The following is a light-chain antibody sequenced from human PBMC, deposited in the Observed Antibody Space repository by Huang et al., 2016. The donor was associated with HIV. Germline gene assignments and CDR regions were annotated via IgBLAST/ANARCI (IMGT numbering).Light chain of an antibody. Sequence: VMLSPSPATLAASPGQRVTLSCGASQSVNTNLAWYQQKPGQPPRLLIYAASSRATGVPARYAGSGSGTEFTLTIDSLQSDDCAVYYCQQYNKWPPEYTFGQGTRLEIK. CDR1: QSVNTN. CDR2: AAS. CDR3: QQYNKWPPEYT. J-gene: IGKJ2*01. V-gene: IGKV3-15*01.